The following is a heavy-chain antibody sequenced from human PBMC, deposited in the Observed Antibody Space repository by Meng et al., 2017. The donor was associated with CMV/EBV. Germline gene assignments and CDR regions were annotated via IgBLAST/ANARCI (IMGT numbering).Heavy chain of an antibody. CDR3: ARVCGGSCFDY. V-gene: IGHV1-69*12. Sequence: VQLVRSGAEVKWPWSWGKVTVKASGATFSSYAISLVAQAPGQGLEWMGGIIPIFGTANYAQKFQGRVTITADESTSTAYMDLSSLRSEDTAVYYCARVCGGSCFDYWGQGTLVTVSS. J-gene: IGHJ4*02. CDR2: IIPIFGTA. CDR1: GATFSSYA. D-gene: IGHD2-15*01.